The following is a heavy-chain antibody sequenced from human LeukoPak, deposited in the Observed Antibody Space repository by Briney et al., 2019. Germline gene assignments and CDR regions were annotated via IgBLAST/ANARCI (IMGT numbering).Heavy chain of an antibody. Sequence: PGESLRLSCAASGFAFNTYSMNWVRQAPGRGLVWVSRINSDGSSTSYADSVKGRFTISRDNAKNTLYLQMNSLRAEDTAVYYCAREGPYYYYMDVWGKGTTVTVSS. CDR2: INSDGSST. CDR1: GFAFNTYS. CDR3: AREGPYYYYMDV. J-gene: IGHJ6*03. V-gene: IGHV3-74*01.